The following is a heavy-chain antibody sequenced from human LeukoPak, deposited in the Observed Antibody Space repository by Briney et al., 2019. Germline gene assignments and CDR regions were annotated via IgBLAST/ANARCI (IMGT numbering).Heavy chain of an antibody. D-gene: IGHD6-19*01. CDR1: GFTFSNAW. Sequence: PGGSLRLSCAASGFTFSNAWMSWVRQAPGKGLEWVGRIKSKTDGGTTDYAAPVKGRFTISRDDSKNTLYLQMNSLKTEDTAVYYCTTAVAVAGIRVDYWGQGTLVTVSS. CDR2: IKSKTDGGTT. V-gene: IGHV3-15*01. J-gene: IGHJ4*02. CDR3: TTAVAVAGIRVDY.